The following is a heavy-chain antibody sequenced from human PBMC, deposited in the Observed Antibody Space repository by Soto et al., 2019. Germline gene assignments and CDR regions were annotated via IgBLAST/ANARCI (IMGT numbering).Heavy chain of an antibody. V-gene: IGHV4-39*01. Sequence: QLQLQESGPGLVKPSETLSLTCTVSGGSISSSSYYWGWIRQPPGKGLEWIGSIYYSGSTYYNPSLKSRVTISVDRSKNQFSLKLSSVTAADTAVYYCARHVAHTAMVQAALDYWGQGTLVTVSS. CDR2: IYYSGST. CDR1: GGSISSSSYY. CDR3: ARHVAHTAMVQAALDY. D-gene: IGHD5-18*01. J-gene: IGHJ4*02.